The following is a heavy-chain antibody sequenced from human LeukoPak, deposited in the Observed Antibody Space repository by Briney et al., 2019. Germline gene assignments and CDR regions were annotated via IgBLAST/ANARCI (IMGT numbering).Heavy chain of an antibody. V-gene: IGHV4-59*01. CDR3: ARVGSGSSFDY. D-gene: IGHD1-26*01. Sequence: PSETLSLTCTVSGCSISSYYWSWIRQPPGKGLEWIGYIYYSGSTNYNPSLKSRVTISVDTSKNQFSLKLSSVTAADTAVYYWARVGSGSSFDYWGQGTLVTVSS. J-gene: IGHJ4*02. CDR2: IYYSGST. CDR1: GCSISSYY.